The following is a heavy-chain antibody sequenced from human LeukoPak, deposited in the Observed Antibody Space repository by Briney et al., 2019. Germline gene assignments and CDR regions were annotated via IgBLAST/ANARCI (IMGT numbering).Heavy chain of an antibody. CDR3: AKDSSGYSYGLFDY. J-gene: IGHJ4*02. D-gene: IGHD5-18*01. CDR2: ISGSGGST. V-gene: IGHV3-23*01. Sequence: GGSLRLSCAASGFTFSSYSMNWVRQAPGKGLEWVSAISGSGGSTYCADSVKGRFTISRDNSKNTLYLQMNSLRAEGTAVYYCAKDSSGYSYGLFDYWGQGTLVTVSS. CDR1: GFTFSSYS.